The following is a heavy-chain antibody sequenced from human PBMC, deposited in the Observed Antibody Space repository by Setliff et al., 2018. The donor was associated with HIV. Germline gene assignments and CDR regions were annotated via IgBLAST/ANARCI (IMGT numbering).Heavy chain of an antibody. V-gene: IGHV4-4*08. J-gene: IGHJ4*02. D-gene: IGHD1-20*01. CDR2: IYTSGST. CDR3: ARYNWNPLGYRFDY. CDR1: GGSISSYY. Sequence: SETLSLTCTVSGGSISSYYWSWIRQPPGKGLEWIGYIYTSGSTNYNPSLKSRVTISVDTSKKQFSLKLSSVTAADTAVYYCARYNWNPLGYRFDYWGQGTLVTVSS.